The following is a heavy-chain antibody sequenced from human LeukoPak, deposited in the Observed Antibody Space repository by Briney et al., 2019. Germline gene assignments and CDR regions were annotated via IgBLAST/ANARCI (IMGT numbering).Heavy chain of an antibody. Sequence: PSETLSLTCTVSGGSISSYYWSWIRQPPGKGLEWIGYIYYSGSTNYNPSLKSRVTISVDTSKNQFSLKLSSVTAGDTAVYYCARAIVVPAAIYYFDYWGQGTLVTVSS. CDR1: GGSISSYY. D-gene: IGHD2-2*02. CDR2: IYYSGST. V-gene: IGHV4-59*01. CDR3: ARAIVVPAAIYYFDY. J-gene: IGHJ4*02.